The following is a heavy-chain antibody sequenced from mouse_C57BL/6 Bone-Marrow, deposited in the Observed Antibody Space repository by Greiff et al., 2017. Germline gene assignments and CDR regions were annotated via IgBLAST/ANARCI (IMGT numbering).Heavy chain of an antibody. J-gene: IGHJ3*01. V-gene: IGHV14-4*01. CDR1: GFNIKDDY. D-gene: IGHD3-3*01. CDR3: TTSVRAPCAY. CDR2: IDPENGDT. Sequence: VQLKQSGAELVRPGASVKLSCTASGFNIKDDYMHWVKQRPEQGLEWIGWIDPENGDTEYASKVQGKATITADTSSNTADLQLSSLTSEDTAVYYCTTSVRAPCAYWGQGTLVTVSA.